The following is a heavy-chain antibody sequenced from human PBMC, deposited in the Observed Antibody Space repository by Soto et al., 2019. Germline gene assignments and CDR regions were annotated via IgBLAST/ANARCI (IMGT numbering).Heavy chain of an antibody. V-gene: IGHV3-21*01. CDR1: AFTFSSYS. Sequence: GESLKISCAASAFTFSSYSMNWVRQAPGKGLEWISSISSTSSYRFYADSVRGRFTISRDNAKNTLYLQMNDLRAEDTAVYYWERDQGSSWGINYYLDYGGQGTLVTVSS. J-gene: IGHJ4*02. D-gene: IGHD6-13*01. CDR2: ISSTSSYR. CDR3: ERDQGSSWGINYYLDY.